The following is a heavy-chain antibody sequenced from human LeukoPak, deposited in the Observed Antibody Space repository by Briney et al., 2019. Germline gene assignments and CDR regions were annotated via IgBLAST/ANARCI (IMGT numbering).Heavy chain of an antibody. V-gene: IGHV3-21*04. Sequence: GGSLRLSCAASGFTFSSYSMNWVRQAPGKGLEWVSSISSSSSYIYYADSVKGRFTISRDNAKNSLYLQMNSLRAEDTAVYYCAKVIRETAMIRYYYYYGMDVWGQGTTVTVSS. CDR3: AKVIRETAMIRYYYYYGMDV. CDR1: GFTFSSYS. D-gene: IGHD5-18*01. J-gene: IGHJ6*02. CDR2: ISSSSSYI.